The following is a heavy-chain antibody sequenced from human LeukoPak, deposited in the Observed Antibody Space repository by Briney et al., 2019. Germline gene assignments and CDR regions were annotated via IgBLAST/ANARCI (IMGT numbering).Heavy chain of an antibody. CDR2: ISSGGSSI. CDR1: GFTFSSCD. V-gene: IGHV3-48*03. CDR3: VREVYGLDV. J-gene: IGHJ6*04. Sequence: GGSLRLSCAASGFTFSSCDMNWFRQAPGKGLEWVSYISSGGSSINYADSVKGRFTISRDNAKNSLYQQMNSLIADGTAIYYCVREVYGLDVWGEGTTVTASS.